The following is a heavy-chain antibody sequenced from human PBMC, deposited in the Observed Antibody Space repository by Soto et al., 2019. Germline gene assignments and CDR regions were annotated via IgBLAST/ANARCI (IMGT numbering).Heavy chain of an antibody. J-gene: IGHJ4*02. Sequence: ASVKVSCKASGNTFTSYGINWVRQATGHGLEWMGWINPNSGNIGYAQKFQGRVTMTRDTAIRTAYMEVSRLRSDDTAVYYCARGRASGSYYLLDYWGQGTLVTVSS. D-gene: IGHD3-10*01. CDR3: ARGRASGSYYLLDY. V-gene: IGHV1-8*01. CDR1: GNTFTSYG. CDR2: INPNSGNI.